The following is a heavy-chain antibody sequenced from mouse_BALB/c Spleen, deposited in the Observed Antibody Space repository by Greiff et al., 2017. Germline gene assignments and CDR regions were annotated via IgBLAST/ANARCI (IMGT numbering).Heavy chain of an antibody. CDR2: INPSSGYT. J-gene: IGHJ2*01. V-gene: IGHV1-4*01. Sequence: VQLQQSGAELARPGASVKMSCKASGYTFTRYTMHWVKQRPGQGLEWIGYINPSSGYTNYNQKFKDKATLTADKSSSTAYMQLSSLTSEDSAVYYCARGNYDRFDYWGQGTTLTVSS. D-gene: IGHD1-1*01. CDR3: ARGNYDRFDY. CDR1: GYTFTRYT.